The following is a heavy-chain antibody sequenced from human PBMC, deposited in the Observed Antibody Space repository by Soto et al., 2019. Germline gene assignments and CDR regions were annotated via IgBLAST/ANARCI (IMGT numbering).Heavy chain of an antibody. V-gene: IGHV3-33*01. D-gene: IGHD3-22*01. Sequence: GSLRLSCAASGFTFSSYGMHWVRQAPGKGLEWVAVIWYDGSNKYYADSVKGRFTISRDNSKNTLYLQMNSLRAEDTAVYYCARDLHYYDSSGPFGFDPWGQGTLVTVSS. CDR2: IWYDGSNK. CDR1: GFTFSSYG. J-gene: IGHJ5*02. CDR3: ARDLHYYDSSGPFGFDP.